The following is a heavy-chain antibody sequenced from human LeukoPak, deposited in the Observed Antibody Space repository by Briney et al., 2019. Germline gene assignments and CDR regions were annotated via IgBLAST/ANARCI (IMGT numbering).Heavy chain of an antibody. CDR3: ATDLPMIHKGGY. CDR1: GYTLTELS. V-gene: IGHV1-24*01. CDR2: FDPEDGET. D-gene: IGHD3-22*01. Sequence: ASVKVSCKVSGYTLTELSMHWVRPAPGKGLEWMGGFDPEDGETIYAQKFQGRVTMTEDTSTDTAYMELSGLRSEDTAVYYCATDLPMIHKGGYWGQGTLVTVSS. J-gene: IGHJ4*02.